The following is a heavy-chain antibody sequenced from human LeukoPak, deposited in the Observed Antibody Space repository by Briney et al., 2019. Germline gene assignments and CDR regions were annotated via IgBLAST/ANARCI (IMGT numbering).Heavy chain of an antibody. D-gene: IGHD3-3*01. J-gene: IGHJ6*03. Sequence: ASVKVSCKASGGTFSSYAISWVRQAPGQGLEWMGGIIPIFGTANYAQKFQGRVTITTDESTSTAYMELSSLRSEDTAVYYCARGRFLSLPLLRFLAANYYMDVWGKGTTVTASS. CDR2: IIPIFGTA. CDR1: GGTFSSYA. CDR3: ARGRFLSLPLLRFLAANYYMDV. V-gene: IGHV1-69*05.